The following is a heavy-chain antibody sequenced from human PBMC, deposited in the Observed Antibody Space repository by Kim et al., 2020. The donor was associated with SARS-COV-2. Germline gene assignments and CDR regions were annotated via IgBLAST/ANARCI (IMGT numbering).Heavy chain of an antibody. J-gene: IGHJ3*02. D-gene: IGHD3-16*01. CDR1: GGSILYY. CDR2: IYYTVNSNFS. Sequence: SETLSLTCTVSGGSILYYWSWIRQSPGEGLEWIGYIYYTVNSNFSNYNPSLKSRVTISVDTSKNKFSLRLSSVTAADTAVHYCARHGGSYAINDAFDIWG. CDR3: ARHGGSYAINDAFDI. V-gene: IGHV4-59*08.